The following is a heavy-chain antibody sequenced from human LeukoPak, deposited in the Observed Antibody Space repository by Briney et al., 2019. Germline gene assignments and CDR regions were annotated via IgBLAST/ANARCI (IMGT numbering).Heavy chain of an antibody. CDR1: GGSISSYY. CDR3: AKGTYSDHPHYMDV. V-gene: IGHV4-4*07. J-gene: IGHJ6*03. CDR2: IYTSGST. D-gene: IGHD4-17*01. Sequence: SETLSLTCTVSGGSISSYYWSWIRQPAGKGLEWIGRIYTSGSTNYNPSLKSRVTMSVDTSKNQFSLKLSSVTAADTAVYYCAKGTYSDHPHYMDVWGKGTTVTVSS.